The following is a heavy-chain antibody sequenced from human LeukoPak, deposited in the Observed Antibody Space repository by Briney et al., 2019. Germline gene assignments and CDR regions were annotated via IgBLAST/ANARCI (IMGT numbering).Heavy chain of an antibody. D-gene: IGHD1-26*01. CDR2: IAWNGGTT. Sequence: GGSLRLSCAASGFTFDDYGMTWVRQAPGKGLEWVSGIAWNGGTTAYGGSVKGRFSISRDNAKNSLYLQMNSLRAEDTAVYYCARGRPHGSYHDAFDIWGQGTMVTVSS. J-gene: IGHJ3*02. V-gene: IGHV3-20*04. CDR1: GFTFDDYG. CDR3: ARGRPHGSYHDAFDI.